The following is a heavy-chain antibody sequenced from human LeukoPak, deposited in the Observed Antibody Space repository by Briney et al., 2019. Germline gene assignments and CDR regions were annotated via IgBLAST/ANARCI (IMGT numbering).Heavy chain of an antibody. J-gene: IGHJ3*02. D-gene: IGHD3-10*01. CDR3: ARGVGAMVRGPPDAFDI. CDR1: GYTFTSYY. CDR2: INPSVGST. Sequence: ASVTVSCKASGYTFTSYYMHWVRQAPGQGLEWMGIINPSVGSTSYAQKFQGRVTMTRDTSTSTVYMELSSLRSEDTAVYYCARGVGAMVRGPPDAFDIWGQGTMVTVSS. V-gene: IGHV1-46*01.